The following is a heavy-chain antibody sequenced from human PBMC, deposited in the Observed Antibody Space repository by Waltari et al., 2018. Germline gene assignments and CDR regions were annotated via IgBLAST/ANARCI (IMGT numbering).Heavy chain of an antibody. CDR1: GFTFSSYA. V-gene: IGHV3-23*03. D-gene: IGHD3-10*01. CDR3: AKDKSRGVPLDY. CDR2: IDSGGST. J-gene: IGHJ4*02. Sequence: EVQLLESGGGLVQPGGSLRLSCAASGFTFSSYAMSWVRQAPGKGLEWVSVIDSGGSTYYADSVKGRFTISRDNSKNTLYLQMNSLRAEDTAVYYCAKDKSRGVPLDYWGQGTLVTVSS.